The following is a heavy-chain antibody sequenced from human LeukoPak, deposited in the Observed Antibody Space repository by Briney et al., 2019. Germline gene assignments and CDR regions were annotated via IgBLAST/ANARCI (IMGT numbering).Heavy chain of an antibody. CDR2: ISGSGGST. V-gene: IGHV3-23*01. Sequence: PGGPLRLSCSASGFTFSCHPMSGLPPAPGKGLEWVSAISGSGGSTYYADSVKGLFTPSRDNSKHTLYLQMNSLRAEDTAVYYCANFSPRGYWGQGTLVTVSS. D-gene: IGHD3-10*01. J-gene: IGHJ4*02. CDR1: GFTFSCHP. CDR3: ANFSPRGY.